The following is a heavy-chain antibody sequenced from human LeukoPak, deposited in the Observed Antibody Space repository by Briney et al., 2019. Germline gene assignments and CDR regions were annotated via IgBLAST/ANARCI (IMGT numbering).Heavy chain of an antibody. V-gene: IGHV4-39*07. J-gene: IGHJ4*02. CDR2: IYYSGST. CDR1: GGSISSSSYY. CDR3: ATATSGWTAIDY. D-gene: IGHD6-19*01. Sequence: PSETLSLTCTVSGGSISSSSYYWGWIRQPPGKGLEWIGSIYYSGSTYYNSSLKSRVTISVGTSKNQFSLNLNSVTAADTAVYYCATATSGWTAIDYWGQGTLVTVSS.